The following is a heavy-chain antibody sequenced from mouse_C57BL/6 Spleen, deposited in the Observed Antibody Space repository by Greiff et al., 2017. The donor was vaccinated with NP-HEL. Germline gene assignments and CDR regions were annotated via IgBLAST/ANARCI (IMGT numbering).Heavy chain of an antibody. Sequence: QVQLQQPGAELVKPGASVKVSCKASGYTFTSYWMHWVKQRPGQGLEWIGRIHPSDSDTNYNQKFKGKATLTVDKSSSTAYMQLSSLTSEDSAVYYCANLYYDYASWFAYWGQGTLVTVSA. J-gene: IGHJ3*01. CDR3: ANLYYDYASWFAY. CDR2: IHPSDSDT. CDR1: GYTFTSYW. D-gene: IGHD2-4*01. V-gene: IGHV1-74*01.